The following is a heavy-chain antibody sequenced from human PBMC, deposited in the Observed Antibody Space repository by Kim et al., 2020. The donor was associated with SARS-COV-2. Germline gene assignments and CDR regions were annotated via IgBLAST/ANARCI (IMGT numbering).Heavy chain of an antibody. J-gene: IGHJ5*02. Sequence: GGSLRLSCSASGFAFRNSYMSWIRQTPGKGLEWLSYISDSGTNIYYADSVKGRFTTSRDNPKNTVYLQMNSLRVEDTAVYYCAALAWSSVGPWGQGTLVTVSS. D-gene: IGHD6-19*01. CDR1: GFAFRNSY. CDR2: ISDSGTNI. V-gene: IGHV3-11*01. CDR3: AALAWSSVGP.